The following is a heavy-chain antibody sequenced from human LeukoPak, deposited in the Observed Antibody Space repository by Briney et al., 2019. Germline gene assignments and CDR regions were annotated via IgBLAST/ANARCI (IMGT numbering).Heavy chain of an antibody. J-gene: IGHJ4*02. CDR3: VRDQSGGYSGFDPRD. CDR1: GFTFSSYA. Sequence: GGSLRLSCAASGFTFSSYAMHWVRQAPGKGVEWVAVISYDGSNKYYADSVKGRFTISRDNSKNTLYLQMNSLRAEDTAVYYCVRDQSGGYSGFDPRDWGQGALVTVSS. CDR2: ISYDGSNK. V-gene: IGHV3-30-3*01. D-gene: IGHD5-12*01.